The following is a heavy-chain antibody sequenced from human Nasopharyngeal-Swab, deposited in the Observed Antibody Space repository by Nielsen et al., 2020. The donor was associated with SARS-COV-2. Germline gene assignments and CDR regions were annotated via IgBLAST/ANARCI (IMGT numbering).Heavy chain of an antibody. CDR2: IRSKAYGGTT. CDR1: GFTFGDFA. V-gene: IGHV3-49*04. D-gene: IGHD3-16*01. J-gene: IGHJ4*02. Sequence: GESLKISCRASGFTFGDFAMSWVRQAPGKGLEWVGFIRSKAYGGTTEYAASVKGRFTISRDDSKSIAYLQMNSLKTEDTAVYYCTRVRGRLSFFDYWGQGTLVTVSS. CDR3: TRVRGRLSFFDY.